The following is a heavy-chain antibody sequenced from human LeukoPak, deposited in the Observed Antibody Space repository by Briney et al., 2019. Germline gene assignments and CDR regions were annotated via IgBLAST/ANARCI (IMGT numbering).Heavy chain of an antibody. D-gene: IGHD5-12*01. CDR3: AKPIVATIYQPLDY. CDR2: ISGSGGST. V-gene: IGHV3-23*01. J-gene: IGHJ4*02. Sequence: GGSLRLSCAASGFTFSSYAMSWVRQAPGKGLEWVSAISGSGGSTYYADSVKGRFTVFRDNSKNTLYLQMNSLRAEDTAVYYCAKPIVATIYQPLDYWGQGTLVTVSS. CDR1: GFTFSSYA.